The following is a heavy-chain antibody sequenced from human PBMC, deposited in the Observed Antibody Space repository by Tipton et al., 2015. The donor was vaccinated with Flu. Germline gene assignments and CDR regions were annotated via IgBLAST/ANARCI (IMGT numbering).Heavy chain of an antibody. CDR1: GGSITSYY. CDR3: ARRKTVTHRLTCFDY. CDR2: IYYSGST. D-gene: IGHD4-17*01. V-gene: IGHV4-59*08. J-gene: IGHJ4*02. Sequence: TLSLTCTVSGGSITSYYWSWIRQPPGKGLEWIGYIYYSGSTNYNPPLKSRGTISVDTSKNQFALKLSSVTAADTAGYICARRKTVTHRLTCFDYWRQGTLVTVSS.